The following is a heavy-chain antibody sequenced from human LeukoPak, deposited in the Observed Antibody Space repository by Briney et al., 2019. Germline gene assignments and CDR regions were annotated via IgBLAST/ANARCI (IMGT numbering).Heavy chain of an antibody. CDR1: GFTFSSYG. CDR3: ARSLSAFDI. J-gene: IGHJ3*02. Sequence: PGRSLRLSCAASGFTFSSYGMHWVRQAPGKGLEWVAVISYDGSNKYYADSVKGRFTFSRDNSKNTLYLQMNSLRAEDTAVYYCARSLSAFDIWGQGTMVTVSS. CDR2: ISYDGSNK. V-gene: IGHV3-30*03.